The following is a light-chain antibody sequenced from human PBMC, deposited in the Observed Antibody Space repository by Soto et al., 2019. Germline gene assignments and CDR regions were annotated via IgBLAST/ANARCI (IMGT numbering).Light chain of an antibody. CDR3: QQYGRSPGT. CDR2: GAS. J-gene: IGKJ1*01. V-gene: IGKV3-20*01. CDR1: QSVSSY. Sequence: EIVLTQSPGTLSFSPGERAALSCRASQSVSSYLAWYQQKPGQAPRLLIYGASSRATDIPDRFSGSGSGTDFTLTISRLEPEDFAVYYCQQYGRSPGTFGQGAKVDIK.